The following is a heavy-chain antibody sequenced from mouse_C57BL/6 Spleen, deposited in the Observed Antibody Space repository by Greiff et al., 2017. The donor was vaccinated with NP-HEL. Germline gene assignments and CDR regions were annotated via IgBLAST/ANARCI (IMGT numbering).Heavy chain of an antibody. V-gene: IGHV14-2*01. CDR1: GFNIKDYY. Sequence: EVQGVESGAELVKPGASVKLSCTASGFNIKDYYMHWVKQRTEQGLEWIGRIDPEDGETKYALKFQGKATITADTSSNTAYLQLSSLTSEDTAVYYCAIEGDTTVFDYWGQGTTLTVSS. CDR3: AIEGDTTVFDY. J-gene: IGHJ2*01. CDR2: IDPEDGET. D-gene: IGHD1-1*01.